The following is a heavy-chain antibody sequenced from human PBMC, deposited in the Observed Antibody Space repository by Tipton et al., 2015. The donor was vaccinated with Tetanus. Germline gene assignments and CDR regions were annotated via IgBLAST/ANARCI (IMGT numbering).Heavy chain of an antibody. J-gene: IGHJ6*02. CDR3: ARNGSVTPRTLYYRYNGMDV. CDR2: IYYSGSI. D-gene: IGHD2-21*02. CDR1: GGSITSSY. Sequence: TLSLTCTVSGGSITSSYWSWIRQPPGKRLEWIRYIYYSGSINYNPSLKSRVTIAVDTSKNQLSLTLTSVTAADTAVYYCARNGSVTPRTLYYRYNGMDVWGQGTTVTVSS. V-gene: IGHV4-59*01.